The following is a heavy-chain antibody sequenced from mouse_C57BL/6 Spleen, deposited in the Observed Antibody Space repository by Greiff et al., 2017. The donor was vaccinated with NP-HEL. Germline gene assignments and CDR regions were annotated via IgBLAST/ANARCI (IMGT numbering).Heavy chain of an antibody. J-gene: IGHJ2*01. D-gene: IGHD1-1*01. V-gene: IGHV1-19*01. CDR1: GYTFTDYY. CDR3: ARADYYYGSSYGYFDY. Sequence: EVQLQQSGPVLVKPGASVKMSCKASGYTFTDYYMNWVKQSHGKSLEWIGVINPYNGGTSYNQKFKGKATLTVDKSSSTAYMELNSLTSEDSAVYYCARADYYYGSSYGYFDYWGQGTTLTVSS. CDR2: INPYNGGT.